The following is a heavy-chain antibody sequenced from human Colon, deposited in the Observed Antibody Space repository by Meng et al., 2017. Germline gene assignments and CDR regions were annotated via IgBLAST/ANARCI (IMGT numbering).Heavy chain of an antibody. CDR1: VYTLPELS. D-gene: IGHD2-2*01. Sequence: SVHVSRQVSVYTLPELSMHWVRQAPGKGLEWMGGFDPEDGETIYAQKFQGRVTMTEDTSTDTAYMELSSLRSGDTAVYYCATLGDYCSSTSCPRDYWGQGTLVTVSS. J-gene: IGHJ4*02. CDR3: ATLGDYCSSTSCPRDY. CDR2: FDPEDGET. V-gene: IGHV1-24*01.